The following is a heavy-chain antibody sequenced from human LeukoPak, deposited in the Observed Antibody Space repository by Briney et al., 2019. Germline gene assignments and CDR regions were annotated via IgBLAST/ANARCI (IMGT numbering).Heavy chain of an antibody. V-gene: IGHV3-49*04. J-gene: IGHJ4*02. D-gene: IGHD1-1*01. CDR3: TRSLENNY. CDR1: GFTFSSYS. Sequence: GGSLRLSCAASGFTFSSYSMSWVRQAPGKGLEWVGFIRSKVYGGTTEYVASVKGRFIISRDDSKSIAYLQMNSLKTEDTAVYYCTRSLENNYWGQGTLVTVSS. CDR2: IRSKVYGGTT.